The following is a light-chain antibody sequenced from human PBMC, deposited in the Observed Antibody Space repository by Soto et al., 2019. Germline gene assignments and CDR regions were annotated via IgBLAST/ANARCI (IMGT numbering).Light chain of an antibody. CDR1: QSVSNN. CDR2: GAS. J-gene: IGKJ4*01. CDR3: QHYNNLPLT. V-gene: IGKV3-15*01. Sequence: EIVMTQSPATLSVSPGERATLSCRASQSVSNNLAWYQHKPGQAPRLLIFGASTRATGIPVRFSGSGSGTEFTLTIIRLQSEDSAGYYCQHYNNLPLTFGGATKVEIK.